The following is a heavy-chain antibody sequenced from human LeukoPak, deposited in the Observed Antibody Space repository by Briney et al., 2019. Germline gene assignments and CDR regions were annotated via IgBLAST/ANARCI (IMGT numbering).Heavy chain of an antibody. D-gene: IGHD1-26*01. J-gene: IGHJ4*02. CDR1: GFTFTNYA. V-gene: IGHV3-23*01. CDR2: IRGDGSST. CDR3: AAHRYSGIYPYYFDY. Sequence: PGGSLRLSWAASGFTFTNYAMSWVRQARGKGLEWVSVIRGDGSSTYYADSMKGRFTISRDNSKNTLYLQMNSLRAEDTAVYYCAAHRYSGIYPYYFDYWGQGALVTVSS.